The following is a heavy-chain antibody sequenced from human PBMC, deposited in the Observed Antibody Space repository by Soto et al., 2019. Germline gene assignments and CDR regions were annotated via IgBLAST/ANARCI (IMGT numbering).Heavy chain of an antibody. CDR3: ARGLKVTRYYYYGMDV. J-gene: IGHJ6*02. CDR2: IIPIFGTA. D-gene: IGHD2-21*02. Sequence: ASVKVSCKASGVTFSSYAISWVRQAPGQGLEWMGGIIPIFGTANYAQKFQGRVTITADESTSTAYMELSSLRPEDTAVYYCARGLKVTRYYYYGMDVWGQGTTVTVSS. CDR1: GVTFSSYA. V-gene: IGHV1-69*13.